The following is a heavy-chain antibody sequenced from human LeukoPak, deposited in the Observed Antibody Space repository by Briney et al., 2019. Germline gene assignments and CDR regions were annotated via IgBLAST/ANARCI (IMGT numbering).Heavy chain of an antibody. CDR3: ARGGDYYDSSGYSDY. CDR1: GGSISSGSYY. CDR2: IYTSGST. J-gene: IGHJ4*02. D-gene: IGHD3-22*01. V-gene: IGHV4-61*02. Sequence: SQTLSLTRTVSGGSISSGSYYWSWIRQPAGKGLEWIGRIYTSGSTNYNPSLKSRVTISVDTSKNQFSLKLSSVTAADTAVYYCARGGDYYDSSGYSDYWGQGTLVTVSS.